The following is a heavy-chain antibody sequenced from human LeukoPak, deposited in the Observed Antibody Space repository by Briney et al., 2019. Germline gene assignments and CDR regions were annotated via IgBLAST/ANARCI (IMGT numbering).Heavy chain of an antibody. CDR1: GDSISSYY. CDR2: IYHSGST. V-gene: IGHV4-59*01. CDR3: ATGYSSTWYYFDY. J-gene: IGHJ4*02. D-gene: IGHD6-13*01. Sequence: SETLSLTCTVSGDSISSYYWIWMRQPPGKGLEWIGYIYHSGSTNYNPSFKSRVTISADTSKNQFSLKLASVTAADTAVYYCATGYSSTWYYFDYCGQGTLVTVSS.